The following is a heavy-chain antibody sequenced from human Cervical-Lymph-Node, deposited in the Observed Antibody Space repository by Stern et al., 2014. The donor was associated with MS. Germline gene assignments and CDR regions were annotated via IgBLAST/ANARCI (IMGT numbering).Heavy chain of an antibody. CDR3: ARHDGWLPHY. D-gene: IGHD5-12*01. CDR1: GGSISRSTYY. CDR2: IYYSGTT. V-gene: IGHV4-39*01. J-gene: IGHJ4*02. Sequence: LQLQESGPGLVKPSETLSLTCSVSGGSISRSTYYWGWIRQPPGKGLECIGSIYYSGTTYYNPSLKSRVTIDTSTNPFSLRLTFVTAADTAVYYCARHDGWLPHYWSQGTLVTVSS.